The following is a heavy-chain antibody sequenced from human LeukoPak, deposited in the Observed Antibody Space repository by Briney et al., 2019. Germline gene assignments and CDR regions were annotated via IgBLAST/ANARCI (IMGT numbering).Heavy chain of an antibody. CDR3: ARLGSAGPRRYFDY. CDR2: IYYSGST. Sequence: SETLSLTCTVSGGSISSSIYYWDWIRQPPGKGLEWIGSIYYSGSTYYNPSLKSRVTISVDTSKNHFSLKLSSVTAADTAVYYCARLGSAGPRRYFDYWGQGNLVTVSS. J-gene: IGHJ4*02. D-gene: IGHD7-27*01. CDR1: GGSISSSIYY. V-gene: IGHV4-39*02.